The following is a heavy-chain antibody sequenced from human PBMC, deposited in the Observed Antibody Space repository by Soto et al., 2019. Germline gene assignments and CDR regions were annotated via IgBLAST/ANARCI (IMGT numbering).Heavy chain of an antibody. CDR3: AGDGSTGWYSDDYHGMDV. J-gene: IGHJ6*02. CDR1: GFTVRTYW. Sequence: EVQLVESGGGLVQPGGSLRLSCAASGFTVRTYWLTWVRQVPGKGLEWVANINLDGSAKNYVDSVKGRFTISRDNARNSLYLQMSTLRADDTALYYCAGDGSTGWYSDDYHGMDVLGQGTTVTVSS. CDR2: INLDGSAK. V-gene: IGHV3-7*05. D-gene: IGHD5-18*01.